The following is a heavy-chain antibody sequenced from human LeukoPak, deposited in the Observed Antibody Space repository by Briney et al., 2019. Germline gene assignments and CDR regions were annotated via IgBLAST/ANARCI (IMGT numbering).Heavy chain of an antibody. J-gene: IGHJ4*02. Sequence: GASVTVSCKASGYTFTSYAMHWVRQAPGQRLEWMGWINAGNGNTKYSQKFQGRVTITRDTSASTAYMELSSLRSEDTAVYYCARDHPLGAYNYWGQGTLVTVSS. CDR3: ARDHPLGAYNY. V-gene: IGHV1-3*01. CDR1: GYTFTSYA. CDR2: INAGNGNT. D-gene: IGHD1-26*01.